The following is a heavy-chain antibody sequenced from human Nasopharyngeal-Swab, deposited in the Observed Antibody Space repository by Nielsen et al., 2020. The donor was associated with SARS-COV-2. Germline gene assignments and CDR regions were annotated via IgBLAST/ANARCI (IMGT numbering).Heavy chain of an antibody. V-gene: IGHV4-59*01. CDR2: IYYSGST. D-gene: IGHD5-24*01. Sequence: GSLRLSCTVSGGSISSYYWNWIRQPPGKGLEWIGYIYYSGSTNYNPSLKSRVTISVDTSRNQFSLKLTSVTAADTAVYYCAREMASFDTWGQGTLVTVSS. CDR3: AREMASFDT. J-gene: IGHJ4*02. CDR1: GGSISSYY.